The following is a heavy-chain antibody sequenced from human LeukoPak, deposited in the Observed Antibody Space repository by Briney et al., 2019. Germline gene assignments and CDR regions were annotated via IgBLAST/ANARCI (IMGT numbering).Heavy chain of an antibody. CDR3: AKEGDEVRGVPPDY. CDR2: ISYDGSNK. D-gene: IGHD3-10*01. CDR1: GFTFSSHG. V-gene: IGHV3-30*18. Sequence: GGSLRLSCAASGFTFSSHGMHWVRQAPGKGLEWVAVISYDGSNKYYADSVKGRFTISRDNSKNTLYLQMNSLRAEDTAVYYCAKEGDEVRGVPPDYWGQGTLVTVSS. J-gene: IGHJ4*02.